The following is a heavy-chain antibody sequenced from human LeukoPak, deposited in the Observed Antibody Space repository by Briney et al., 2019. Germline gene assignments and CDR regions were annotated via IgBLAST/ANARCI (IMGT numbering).Heavy chain of an antibody. D-gene: IGHD1-7*01. CDR3: ATTLNGNTFWGS. Sequence: GESLKIFCKGSGYTFTSYWIGWVRQMPGKGLEWMGIMYLADSDTRYSPSFQGQVTISADKSISTAYLQWSSLKASDTAMYYCATTLNGNTFWGSWGQGTLVTVSS. CDR1: GYTFTSYW. V-gene: IGHV5-51*01. CDR2: MYLADSDT. J-gene: IGHJ4*02.